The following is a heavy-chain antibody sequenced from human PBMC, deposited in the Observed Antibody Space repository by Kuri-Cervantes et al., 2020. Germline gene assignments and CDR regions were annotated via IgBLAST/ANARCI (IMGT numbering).Heavy chain of an antibody. V-gene: IGHV3-30*02. Sequence: GESLKISCAASGFTFDGYAMHWVRQAPGKGLEWVAVIWYDGSNKYYADSVKGRFTISRDNSKNTLYLQMNSLRAEDTAVYYCAKGGEQLVSFLRLVPSLDYWGQGTLVTVSS. CDR2: IWYDGSNK. CDR3: AKGGEQLVSFLRLVPSLDY. D-gene: IGHD6-6*01. J-gene: IGHJ4*02. CDR1: GFTFDGYA.